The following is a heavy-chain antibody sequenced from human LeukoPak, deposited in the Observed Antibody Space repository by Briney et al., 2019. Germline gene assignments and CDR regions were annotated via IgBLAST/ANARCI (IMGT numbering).Heavy chain of an antibody. Sequence: SVKVSCKASGGTFSSYAISWVRQAPGQGLEWMGGIIPIFGTANYAQKFQGRVTITTDESTSTAYMELSSLRSENTAVYYCARDPTSGSEYFDYWGQGTLVTVSS. CDR2: IIPIFGTA. D-gene: IGHD3-3*01. CDR1: GGTFSSYA. J-gene: IGHJ4*02. CDR3: ARDPTSGSEYFDY. V-gene: IGHV1-69*05.